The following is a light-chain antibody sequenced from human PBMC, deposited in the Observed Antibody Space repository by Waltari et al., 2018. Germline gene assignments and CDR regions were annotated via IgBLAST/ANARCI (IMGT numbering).Light chain of an antibody. CDR2: EDS. V-gene: IGLV3-10*01. CDR3: YSTDSSGTQRV. CDR1: ALPKKY. Sequence: SYELTQPPSVSVSPGQAARTTCSGEALPKKYAYWYQQKSGQAPVLVIYEDSKRPSGIPERFSGSSSGTTATLTLSGAQVEDEGDYYCYSTDSSGTQRVFGGGTKLTVL. J-gene: IGLJ2*01.